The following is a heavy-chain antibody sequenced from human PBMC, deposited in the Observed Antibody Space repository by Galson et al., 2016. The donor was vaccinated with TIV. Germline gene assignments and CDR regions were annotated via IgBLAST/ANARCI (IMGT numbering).Heavy chain of an antibody. D-gene: IGHD3-10*01. CDR2: MSYDGNNK. CDR1: GFIFSSYN. J-gene: IGHJ5*02. Sequence: SLRLSCAASGFIFSSYNMHWVRQSPGKGLEWVALMSYDGNNKYYADSVKGRFTISRDNSKNTLYLQINSLRVEDTALFYCARSLTRNSGSLFSWGQGTRVTVSS. V-gene: IGHV3-30-3*01. CDR3: ARSLTRNSGSLFS.